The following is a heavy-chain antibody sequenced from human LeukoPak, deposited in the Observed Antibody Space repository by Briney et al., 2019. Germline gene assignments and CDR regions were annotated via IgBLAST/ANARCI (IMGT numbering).Heavy chain of an antibody. V-gene: IGHV5-51*01. J-gene: IGHJ6*02. Sequence: GESLKISCKGSGYSFISYWIDWVRQMPGKGLEWMGIIYPGDSDTRYSPSFQGQVTISADKSISTAYLQWSSLKASDTAMYYCASTDTAMVTSYYYGMDVWGQGTTVTVSS. CDR3: ASTDTAMVTSYYYGMDV. D-gene: IGHD5-18*01. CDR2: IYPGDSDT. CDR1: GYSFISYW.